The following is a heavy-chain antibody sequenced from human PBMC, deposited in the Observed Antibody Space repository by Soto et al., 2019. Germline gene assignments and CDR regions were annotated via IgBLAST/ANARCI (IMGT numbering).Heavy chain of an antibody. CDR2: ISGSGASA. D-gene: IGHD5-18*01. V-gene: IGHV3-23*01. CDR1: EFSFGGYA. J-gene: IGHJ4*02. CDR3: AKGSRGYTTYYFDY. Sequence: EVQLLESGGDLVQPGGSLRLSCAASEFSFGGYAMSWVRQAPGKGLEWVSSISGSGASAFYADPVRGRVTISRDNTGNTVSLQMNSLRAEDTALYYCAKGSRGYTTYYFDYWGQGTRITVSS.